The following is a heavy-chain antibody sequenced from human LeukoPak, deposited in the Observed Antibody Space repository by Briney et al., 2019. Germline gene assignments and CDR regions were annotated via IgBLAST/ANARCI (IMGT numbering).Heavy chain of an antibody. V-gene: IGHV1-18*01. J-gene: IGHJ4*02. CDR2: ISAYNGNT. CDR3: ARKYCSSTSCYGVDY. Sequence: ASVTVSCKASGYTFTSYGISWVRQAPGQGLEWMGWISAYNGNTNYAQKLQGRVTMTTDTSTSTAYMELRSLRSDDTAVYYCARKYCSSTSCYGVDYWGQGTLVTVSS. CDR1: GYTFTSYG. D-gene: IGHD2-2*01.